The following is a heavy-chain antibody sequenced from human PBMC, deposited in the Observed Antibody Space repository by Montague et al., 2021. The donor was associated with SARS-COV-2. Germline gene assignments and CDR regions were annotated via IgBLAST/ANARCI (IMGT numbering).Heavy chain of an antibody. CDR1: GDSISASDYY. CDR3: ARRYSGSWESFYHYMDV. V-gene: IGHV4-39*01. D-gene: IGHD1-26*01. Sequence: SETLSLTCIVSGDSISASDYYWGWIRQPPGQGREWIGSISDRGSDTSKASLQSRLTISVDKSKNQFPLKVNFVTAADTAVYYCARRYSGSWESFYHYMDVWGKGTPVIVSS. CDR2: ISDRGSD. J-gene: IGHJ6*03.